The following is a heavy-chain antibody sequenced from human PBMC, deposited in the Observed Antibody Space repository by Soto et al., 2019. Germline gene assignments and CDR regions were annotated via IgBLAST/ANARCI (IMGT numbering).Heavy chain of an antibody. J-gene: IGHJ5*02. CDR2: IYPGDSDT. D-gene: IGHD2-2*01. CDR1: GYSFTIYW. Sequence: GESLKISCKGSGYSFTIYWIGWVRQMPGKGLEWMGIIYPGDSDTRHSPSFQGQVTISADKSISTAYLQWSSLKASDTAMYYCARRYCSSTSCTRGGWFDPWGQGTLVTVSS. CDR3: ARRYCSSTSCTRGGWFDP. V-gene: IGHV5-51*01.